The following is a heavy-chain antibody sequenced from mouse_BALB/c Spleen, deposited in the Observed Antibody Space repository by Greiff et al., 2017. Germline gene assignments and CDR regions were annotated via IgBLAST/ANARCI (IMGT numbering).Heavy chain of an antibody. CDR1: GYTFTSYW. D-gene: IGHD2-2*01. CDR2: IYPGDGDT. CDR3: ARGLPGGFAY. V-gene: IGHV1-87*01. J-gene: IGHJ3*01. Sequence: QVQLKESGAELARPGASVKLSCKASGYTFTSYWMQWVKQRPGQGLEWIGAIYPGDGDTRYTQKFKGKATLTADKSSSTAYMQLSSLASEDSAVYYCARGLPGGFAYWGQGTLVTVSA.